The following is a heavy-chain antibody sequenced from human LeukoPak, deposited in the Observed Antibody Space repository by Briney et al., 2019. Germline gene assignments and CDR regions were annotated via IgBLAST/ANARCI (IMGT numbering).Heavy chain of an antibody. CDR2: IIPIFGTA. V-gene: IGHV1-69*05. CDR1: GGTFSSYA. Sequence: AASVKVSCKASGGTFSSYAISWVRQAPGQGLEWMGGIIPIFGTANYAQKFQGRVTITTDESTSIAYMELSSLRSEDTAVYYCARGVVPAAIGYYYYYMDVWGKGTTVTVSS. D-gene: IGHD2-2*01. CDR3: ARGVVPAAIGYYYYYMDV. J-gene: IGHJ6*03.